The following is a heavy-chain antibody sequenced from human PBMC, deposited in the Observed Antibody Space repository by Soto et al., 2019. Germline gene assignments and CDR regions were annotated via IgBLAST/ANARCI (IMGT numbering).Heavy chain of an antibody. Sequence: SETLSLTCTVSGFSFSSGGYSWSWIRQPPGKGLEWIGYIYHSVSTYYNPSLKSRVTISVDRSKNQFSLKLSSVTAADTAVYYCARVPYPWGQGTLVTV. CDR3: ARVPYP. V-gene: IGHV4-30-2*01. J-gene: IGHJ5*02. CDR2: IYHSVST. CDR1: GFSFSSGGYS.